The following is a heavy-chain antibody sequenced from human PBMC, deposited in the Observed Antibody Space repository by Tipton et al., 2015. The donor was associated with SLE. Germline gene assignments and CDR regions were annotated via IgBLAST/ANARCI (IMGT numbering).Heavy chain of an antibody. D-gene: IGHD4-17*01. V-gene: IGHV4-4*07. CDR2: IFNSQKT. CDR1: GASITSYY. Sequence: TLSLTCSISGASITSYYWSWIRQPAGKGLEGIGRIFNSQKTNYNPSLGGRLTLSVDTSKNQVSLKLTSLTAADTAVYYCAGVLDYDNNVYFDYWGQGKLVTVSS. CDR3: AGVLDYDNNVYFDY. J-gene: IGHJ4*02.